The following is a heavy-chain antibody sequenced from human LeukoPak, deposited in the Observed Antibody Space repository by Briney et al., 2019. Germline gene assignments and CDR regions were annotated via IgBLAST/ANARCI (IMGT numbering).Heavy chain of an antibody. V-gene: IGHV3-30*02. CDR1: GFTFSSYG. CDR2: IRYDGSNK. J-gene: IGHJ4*02. D-gene: IGHD1-26*01. CDR3: AKDFWSGSYYGYFDY. Sequence: GGSLRLSCAASGFTFSSYGMHWVRQAPGKGLEWVAFIRYDGSNKYCADSVKGRFTISRDNSKNTLYLQMNSLRAEDTAVYYCAKDFWSGSYYGYFDYWGQGTLVTVSS.